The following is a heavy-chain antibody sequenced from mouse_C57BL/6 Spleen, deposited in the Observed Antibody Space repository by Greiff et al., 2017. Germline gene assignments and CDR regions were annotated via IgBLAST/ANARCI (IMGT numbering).Heavy chain of an antibody. J-gene: IGHJ4*01. CDR3: ARGGIYYYAMDY. V-gene: IGHV5-17*01. Sequence: DVMLVESGGGLVKPGGSLKLSCAASGFTFSDYGMHWVRQAPEKGLEWVAYISSGSSTIYYADTVKGRFTIARDNAKNPLFLQMTSLRSEDTAMYYCARGGIYYYAMDYWGQGTSVTVSS. CDR1: GFTFSDYG. CDR2: ISSGSSTI.